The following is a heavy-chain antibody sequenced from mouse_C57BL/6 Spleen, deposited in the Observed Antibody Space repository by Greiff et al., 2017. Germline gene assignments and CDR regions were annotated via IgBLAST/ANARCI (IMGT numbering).Heavy chain of an antibody. CDR2: IDPSDSYT. J-gene: IGHJ1*03. CDR1: GYTFTSYW. CDR3: ARSLLWGYGSSYGYFDV. D-gene: IGHD1-1*01. Sequence: VQLQQPGAELVMPGASVKLSCKASGYTFTSYWMHWVKQRPGQGLEWIGEIDPSDSYTNYNQKFKGKSTLTVDKSSSTAYMQLSSLTSEDSAVYYCARSLLWGYGSSYGYFDVWGTGTTVTVSS. V-gene: IGHV1-69*01.